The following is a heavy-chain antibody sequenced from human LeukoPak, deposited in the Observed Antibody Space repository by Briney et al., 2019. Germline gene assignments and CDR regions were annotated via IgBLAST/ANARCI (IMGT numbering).Heavy chain of an antibody. V-gene: IGHV3-74*01. CDR3: AKGLMGATPYYFDY. D-gene: IGHD1-26*01. Sequence: GGSLRLSCAASGFTFSSYWMPWVRHAPGKGLVWVSRINTDGSSTTYADSVKGRFTISRDNAKNTLYLQMNSLRADDTAVYYCAKGLMGATPYYFDYWGQGTLVTVSS. J-gene: IGHJ4*02. CDR2: INTDGSST. CDR1: GFTFSSYW.